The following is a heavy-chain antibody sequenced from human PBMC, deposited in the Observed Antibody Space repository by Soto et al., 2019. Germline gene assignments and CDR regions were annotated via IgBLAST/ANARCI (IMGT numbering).Heavy chain of an antibody. CDR3: AKAESSSWFYFDS. J-gene: IGHJ4*02. CDR1: GFIFTAYG. V-gene: IGHV3-30*18. D-gene: IGHD6-13*01. CDR2: ISYDGSQK. Sequence: QVQLVESGGGVVQPGRSLRLSCAASGFIFTAYGMHWVRQAPGKGLEWVAVISYDGSQKYYADSVKGRFTISRDNSENTLYLQMNSLRAEDTALYTCAKAESSSWFYFDSWGQGTLVTVSS.